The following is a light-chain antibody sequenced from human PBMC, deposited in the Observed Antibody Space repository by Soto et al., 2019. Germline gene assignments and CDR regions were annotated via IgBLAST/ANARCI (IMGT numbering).Light chain of an antibody. CDR1: QSVSSSY. V-gene: IGKV3-20*01. J-gene: IGKJ2*01. CDR3: QQYGSSPVT. Sequence: EIVLTQSPGTLSLSPGERATLSCRASQSVSSSYLAWYQQKLGQAPRLLIYGASSRATVIPDRFSGSGSGTDFTLTISRLEPEDFAVYYCQQYGSSPVTFGQGTKLEIK. CDR2: GAS.